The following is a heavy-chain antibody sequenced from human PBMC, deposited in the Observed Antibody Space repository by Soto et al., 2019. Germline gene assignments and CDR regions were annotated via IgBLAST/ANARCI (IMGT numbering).Heavy chain of an antibody. CDR1: GFTFSNYG. CDR3: TKGGGGSGYYDPSHL. J-gene: IGHJ3*01. Sequence: GGSLRLSCAASGFTFSNYGMSWVRQAPGKGPEWVSIISTGGEVTHYADSVKGRFAISRDNTRNPLYLQMTSLSAEDTAVYYCTKGGGGSGYYDPSHLWGQGTLVTVSS. V-gene: IGHV3-23*01. D-gene: IGHD6-19*01. CDR2: ISTGGEVT.